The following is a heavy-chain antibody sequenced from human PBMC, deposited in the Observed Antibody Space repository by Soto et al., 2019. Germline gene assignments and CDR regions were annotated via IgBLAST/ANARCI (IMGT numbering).Heavy chain of an antibody. Sequence: PGGSLRLSCAASGFTFSSYAMSWVRQAPGKGLEWVSAISGSGGSTYYADSVKGRFTISRDNSKNTLYLQMNSLRAEDTAVYYCAKDGFVVVVTDIGHDAFDIWGQGTMVTVSS. CDR3: AKDGFVVVVTDIGHDAFDI. D-gene: IGHD2-21*02. CDR1: GFTFSSYA. V-gene: IGHV3-23*01. J-gene: IGHJ3*02. CDR2: ISGSGGST.